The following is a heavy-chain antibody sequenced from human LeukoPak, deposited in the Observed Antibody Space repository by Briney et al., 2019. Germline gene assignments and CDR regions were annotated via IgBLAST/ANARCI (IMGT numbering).Heavy chain of an antibody. CDR2: ISVRSNYI. J-gene: IGHJ4*02. V-gene: IGHV3-21*01. D-gene: IGHD3-22*01. Sequence: GGSLRLSCVASGYTFSSYSINWVRHAPGKELEWVSSISVRSNYIYYADSVRGRFSISRDDARDSLYLQMNSLRAEDTAVYFCVRLRRNSDTSGFYYYYDFWGQGTLVTVSS. CDR3: VRLRRNSDTSGFYYYYDF. CDR1: GYTFSSYS.